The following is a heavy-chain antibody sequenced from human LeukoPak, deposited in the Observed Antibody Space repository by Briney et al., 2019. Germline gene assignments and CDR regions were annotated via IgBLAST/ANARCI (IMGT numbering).Heavy chain of an antibody. CDR3: AREGSYLDTGGSYYLHWFDP. CDR1: GFTFSRDW. CDR2: INSDGSTT. V-gene: IGHV3-74*01. Sequence: GGSLRLSCAASGFTFSRDWMHWVRQAPGKGLVWVAHINSDGSTTSYADSVKGRFTISRDNAKNTLYLQMNSLRAEDTAVYYCAREGSYLDTGGSYYLHWFDPWGQGTLVTVSS. D-gene: IGHD3-22*01. J-gene: IGHJ5*02.